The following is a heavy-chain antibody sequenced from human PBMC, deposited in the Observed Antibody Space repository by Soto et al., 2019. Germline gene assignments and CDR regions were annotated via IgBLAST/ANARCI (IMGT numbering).Heavy chain of an antibody. D-gene: IGHD3-10*01. CDR2: IYYSGST. Sequence: ASETLSLTCAVSGGSISSGGYSWNWIRQPPSKGLEWIGYIYYSGSTNYNPSLKSRVTISVDTSKNQFSLKLSSVTAADTAVYYCARDPGSGSYYGWFDPWGQGTLVTVSS. CDR3: ARDPGSGSYYGWFDP. J-gene: IGHJ5*02. V-gene: IGHV4-61*08. CDR1: GGSISSGGYS.